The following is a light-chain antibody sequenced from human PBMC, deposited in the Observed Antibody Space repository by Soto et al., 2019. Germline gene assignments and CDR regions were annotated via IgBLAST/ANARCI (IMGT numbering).Light chain of an antibody. Sequence: EIVLTQSPGTLSLSPGERATLSCKASQNVGSAYLAWYQQKFGQAPRLLISGASSRAADIPDRFSGSGSGTDFTLTISSLEPEDFAVYYCQQRSNWPRTFGQGTKVDIK. CDR3: QQRSNWPRT. J-gene: IGKJ1*01. CDR2: GAS. CDR1: QNVGSAY. V-gene: IGKV3D-20*02.